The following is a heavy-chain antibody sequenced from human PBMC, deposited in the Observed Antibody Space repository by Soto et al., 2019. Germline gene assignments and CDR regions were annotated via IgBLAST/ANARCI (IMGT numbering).Heavy chain of an antibody. Sequence: QVQLVQSGAEVKKPGSSVKVSCKASGGTFSSYTISWVRQAPGQGLEWMGRIIPILGIANYAQKFQGRVTITADKATSTAYMELSSLRSEDTAVYYCGTQGVSGSYRYFDYWVQGTLVTVSS. J-gene: IGHJ4*02. CDR2: IIPILGIA. CDR3: GTQGVSGSYRYFDY. CDR1: GGTFSSYT. V-gene: IGHV1-69*02. D-gene: IGHD3-10*01.